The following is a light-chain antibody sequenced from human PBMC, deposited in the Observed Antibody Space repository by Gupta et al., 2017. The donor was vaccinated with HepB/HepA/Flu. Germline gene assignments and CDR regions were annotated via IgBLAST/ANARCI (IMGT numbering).Light chain of an antibody. CDR2: GAS. J-gene: IGKJ4*01. CDR3: QQYASRLT. V-gene: IGKV3-20*01. CDR1: QTVSSSY. Sequence: IVLTQSPGTLSLSPGEGATLSCRASQTVSSSYLAWYHHRPGQAPRLLIYGASSRAADIPDRFSGSGSGTEFTLTISRLEPEDFAVYYCQQYASRLTFGGGTKVEIK.